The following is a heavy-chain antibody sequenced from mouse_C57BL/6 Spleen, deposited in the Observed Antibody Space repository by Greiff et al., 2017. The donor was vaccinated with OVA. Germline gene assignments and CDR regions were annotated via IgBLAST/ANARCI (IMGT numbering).Heavy chain of an antibody. CDR3: ARGATVVGEFPLAY. V-gene: IGHV1-9*01. Sequence: QVQLQQSGAELMKPGASVKLSCKATGYTFTGYWIEWVKQRPGHGLEWIGEILPGSGSTNYNEKFKGKATLTADTSSNTAYMQLSSLTTEDSAIYYGARGATVVGEFPLAYWGQGALVTVSA. D-gene: IGHD1-1*01. CDR1: GYTFTGYW. J-gene: IGHJ3*01. CDR2: ILPGSGST.